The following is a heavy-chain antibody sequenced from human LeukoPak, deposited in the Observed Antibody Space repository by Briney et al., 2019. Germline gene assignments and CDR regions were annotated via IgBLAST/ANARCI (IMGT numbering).Heavy chain of an antibody. CDR3: ARLRRSSGWYYFDY. Sequence: ASVKVSCKASGYTFTSYDINWVRQATGQGLEWMGWMNPNSGNTGYAQKFQGRVTMTRNTSISTAYMELSSLRSEDTAVYYCARLRRSSGWYYFDYWGQGTLVTVSS. CDR2: MNPNSGNT. D-gene: IGHD6-19*01. J-gene: IGHJ4*02. V-gene: IGHV1-8*01. CDR1: GYTFTSYD.